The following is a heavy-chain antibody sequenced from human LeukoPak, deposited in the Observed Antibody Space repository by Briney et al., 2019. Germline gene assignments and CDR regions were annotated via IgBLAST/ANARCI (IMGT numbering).Heavy chain of an antibody. D-gene: IGHD2-8*01. CDR1: GFTFSSYA. CDR2: ISGTGTST. Sequence: GGSLRLSCAASGFTFSSYAMSWVRQAPGKGLEWVSTISGTGTSTYYADSVKGRFTISRDNSKNTLYLQLNSLRLEDTAVYFCVRDLHGPFDIWGQGTMVTVSS. CDR3: VRDLHGPFDI. J-gene: IGHJ3*02. V-gene: IGHV3-23*01.